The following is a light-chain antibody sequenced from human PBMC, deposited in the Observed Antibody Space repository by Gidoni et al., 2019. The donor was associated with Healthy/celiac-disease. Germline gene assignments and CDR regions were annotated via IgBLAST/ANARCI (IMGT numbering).Light chain of an antibody. CDR3: QQRSNWLLT. Sequence: EIVLTQSLATLSLSPGDRATLSCRASQSVSSYLAWYQQKPGKAPRLLIYDASNRATGIPARFSGSGSGTDFTLTISSLEPEDFAVYYCQQRSNWLLTFGPGTKVDIK. J-gene: IGKJ3*01. V-gene: IGKV3-11*01. CDR1: QSVSSY. CDR2: DAS.